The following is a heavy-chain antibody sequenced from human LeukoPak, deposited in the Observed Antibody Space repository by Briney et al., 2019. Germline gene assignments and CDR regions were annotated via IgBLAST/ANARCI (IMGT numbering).Heavy chain of an antibody. V-gene: IGHV3-21*01. CDR2: ISITSTYV. J-gene: IGHJ4*02. CDR1: GFIFSNYN. Sequence: GGSLRLSRGAPGFIFSNYNMNWVRQAPEKGLEWVSSISITSTYVYYADSVKGRFTISRDNAKNSLYLQMNSLKAEDTAVYYCARVPHYCSSTSCHFDYWGQGTLVTVSS. D-gene: IGHD2-2*01. CDR3: ARVPHYCSSTSCHFDY.